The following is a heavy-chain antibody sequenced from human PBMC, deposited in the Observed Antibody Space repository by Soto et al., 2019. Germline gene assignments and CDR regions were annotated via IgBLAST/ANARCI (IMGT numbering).Heavy chain of an antibody. D-gene: IGHD6-19*01. J-gene: IGHJ4*02. V-gene: IGHV3-30*18. Sequence: QVQLVESGGGVVQPGRSLRLSCAASGFTFSSYGMHWVRQAPGKGLEWVAVISYDGSNKYYADSVKGRFTISRDNSKNTLYLQMNSLRAEDTAVYYCAKDQIQQWLIYYFDYWGQGTLVTVSS. CDR2: ISYDGSNK. CDR1: GFTFSSYG. CDR3: AKDQIQQWLIYYFDY.